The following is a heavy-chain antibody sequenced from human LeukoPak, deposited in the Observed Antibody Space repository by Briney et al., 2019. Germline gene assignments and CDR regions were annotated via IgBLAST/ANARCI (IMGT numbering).Heavy chain of an antibody. Sequence: PGGSLRLSCAASGFTFSSYGVHWVRQAPGKGLEWVAVISYDGSNKYYADSVKGRFTISRDNSKNTLYLQMNTLRAEDTAVYYCAKLKGGDYAFDYWGQGTLVTVSS. CDR2: ISYDGSNK. J-gene: IGHJ4*02. CDR1: GFTFSSYG. CDR3: AKLKGGDYAFDY. D-gene: IGHD4-17*01. V-gene: IGHV3-30*18.